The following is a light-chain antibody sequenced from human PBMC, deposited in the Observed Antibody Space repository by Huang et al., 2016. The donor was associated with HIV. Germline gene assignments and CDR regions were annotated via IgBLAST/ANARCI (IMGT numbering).Light chain of an antibody. J-gene: IGKJ2*01. CDR3: QQSYSSPPT. Sequence: DIQMTQSPSSLSASVGERVTITCRASQSISRYLIWYQQKPGKAPKVLIHSASSLQSGVPSRFSDSGSGTDFTLTISRLQTEDFATYYCQQSYSSPPTFGQGTKVEIK. CDR2: SAS. V-gene: IGKV1-39*01. CDR1: QSISRY.